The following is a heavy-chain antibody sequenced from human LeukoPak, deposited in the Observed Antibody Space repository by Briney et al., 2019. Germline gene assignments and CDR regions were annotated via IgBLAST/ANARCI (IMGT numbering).Heavy chain of an antibody. V-gene: IGHV3-9*01. CDR2: ISWNSGSI. D-gene: IGHD6-19*01. CDR1: GFTFDDYA. CDR3: AKGKSSGWHLYYFDY. Sequence: GGSLRLSCAASGFTFDDYAMHWVRQAPGKGLEWVSGISWNSGSIGYADSVKGRFTISRDNAKNSLYLQMNSLRAEDTALYYCAKGKSSGWHLYYFDYWGQGTLVTVSS. J-gene: IGHJ4*02.